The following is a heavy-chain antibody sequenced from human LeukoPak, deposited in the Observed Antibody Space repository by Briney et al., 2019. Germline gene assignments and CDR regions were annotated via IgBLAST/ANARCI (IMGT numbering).Heavy chain of an antibody. V-gene: IGHV3-48*04. CDR3: AREARIAVAAAFYWYFDL. J-gene: IGHJ2*01. Sequence: PGGSLRLSCAASGFTFSSYSMNWVRQAPGKGLEWVSYISSSSTIYYADSVKGRFTISRDNAKNSLYLQMNSLRAEDTAVYYCAREARIAVAAAFYWYFDLWGRGTLVTVSS. CDR2: ISSSSTI. CDR1: GFTFSSYS. D-gene: IGHD6-19*01.